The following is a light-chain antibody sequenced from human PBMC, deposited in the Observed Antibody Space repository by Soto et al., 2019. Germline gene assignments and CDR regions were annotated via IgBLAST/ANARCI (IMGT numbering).Light chain of an antibody. CDR1: QSVSNSY. CDR3: HQYGSAPRT. Sequence: EIVLTQSPGTLSLSPGERATLSCRASQSVSNSYIAWYQQKPGQAPRLLIYAASTRATGIPEGFSGSGSGTDFTLTISRLEPEDCAVYHWHQYGSAPRTFGQGTKVEIK. V-gene: IGKV3-20*01. J-gene: IGKJ1*01. CDR2: AAS.